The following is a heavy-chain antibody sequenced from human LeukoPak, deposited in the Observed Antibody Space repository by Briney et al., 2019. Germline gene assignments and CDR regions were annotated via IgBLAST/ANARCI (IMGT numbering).Heavy chain of an antibody. V-gene: IGHV3-30-3*01. D-gene: IGHD4-17*01. CDR3: ARGTDGDPYYYYGMDV. CDR1: GFTFSSYA. Sequence: GGSLRLSCAASGFTFSSYAMHWVRQAPGKGLEWVAVISYDGSNKYYADSVKGRFTISRDNSKNTLYLQMNSLRAGDTAVYYCARGTDGDPYYYYGMDVWGQGTTVTVSS. CDR2: ISYDGSNK. J-gene: IGHJ6*02.